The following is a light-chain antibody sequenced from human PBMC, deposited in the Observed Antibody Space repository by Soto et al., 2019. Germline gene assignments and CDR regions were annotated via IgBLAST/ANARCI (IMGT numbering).Light chain of an antibody. V-gene: IGKV3-11*01. CDR3: QQYNNWPPERT. Sequence: EIMLTQSPSTLSLSPGERATLSCRASHSVSSYLAWFQQIPGQAPRLLIYDASNRATGVPARFSGSGSGTEFTLTISSLQSEDFAVYYCQQYNNWPPERTFGQGTKVE. CDR1: HSVSSY. J-gene: IGKJ1*01. CDR2: DAS.